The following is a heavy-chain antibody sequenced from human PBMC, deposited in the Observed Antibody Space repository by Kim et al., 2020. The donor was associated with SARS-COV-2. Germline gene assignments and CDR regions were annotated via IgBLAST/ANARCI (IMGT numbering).Heavy chain of an antibody. D-gene: IGHD7-27*01. J-gene: IGHJ6*03. V-gene: IGHV5-51*01. CDR2: IYPGDSDT. CDR3: ARCPGYYYYYMDV. Sequence: GESLKISCKGSGYSFTNYWIGWVRQMPGKGLEWMGIIYPGDSDTRYSPSFQGQVTISADKSISTAYLQWSSLKASDTAMYYCARCPGYYYYYMDVWGKGTTVTVSS. CDR1: GYSFTNYW.